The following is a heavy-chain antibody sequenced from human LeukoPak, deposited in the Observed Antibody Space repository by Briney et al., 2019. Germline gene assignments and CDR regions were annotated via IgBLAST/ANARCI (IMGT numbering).Heavy chain of an antibody. V-gene: IGHV4-39*01. CDR2: IYYSGST. Sequence: SETLSLTCTVSGGSISSSSYYWGWIRQPPGKGLEWFGSIYYSGSTYYNPSLKSRVTISVDTSKNQFSLKLSSVTAADTAVYYCARPSIDDAFDIWGQGTMVTVSS. D-gene: IGHD3-16*02. CDR1: GGSISSSSYY. CDR3: ARPSIDDAFDI. J-gene: IGHJ3*02.